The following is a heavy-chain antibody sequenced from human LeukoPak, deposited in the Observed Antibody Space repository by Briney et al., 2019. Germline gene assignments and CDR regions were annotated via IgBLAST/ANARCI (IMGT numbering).Heavy chain of an antibody. CDR1: GGSISSSPYY. D-gene: IGHD2-2*01. CDR3: ARHYLSDGILSTFDP. J-gene: IGHJ5*02. V-gene: IGHV4-39*01. CDR2: IHYRGST. Sequence: SKTLSLTCTVSGGSISSSPYYWGWIRQPPGKGLEWIGTIHYRGSTYSNPSLNSRVTISLDTSKNQFSLRLRSVTAADTALYYCARHYLSDGILSTFDPWGQGTLVTVSS.